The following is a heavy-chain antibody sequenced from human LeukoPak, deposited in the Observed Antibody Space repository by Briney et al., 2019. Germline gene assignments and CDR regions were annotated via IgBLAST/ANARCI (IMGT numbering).Heavy chain of an antibody. D-gene: IGHD3-3*01. CDR1: GFTLSSYW. Sequence: PGGSLRLSCAASGFTLSSYWMSWVRQTPGKGLEWVAFIRYDGSDKYYADSVKGRFTVSRDNSKNTVYLQMNSLRAEDTALYYCAKDQGKYGFWSGFHYWGQGTRVTVSS. CDR2: IRYDGSDK. V-gene: IGHV3-30*02. CDR3: AKDQGKYGFWSGFHY. J-gene: IGHJ4*02.